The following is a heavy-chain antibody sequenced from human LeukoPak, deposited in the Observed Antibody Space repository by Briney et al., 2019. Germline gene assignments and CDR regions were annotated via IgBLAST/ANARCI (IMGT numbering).Heavy chain of an antibody. Sequence: SETLSLTCAVSGGSISSSNWWSWVRQPPGKGLEWIGEINHRGSTTYNPSLKSRVTISEDTSKKQFSLKLTSVTAADTAIYYCAGGPYCSGGTCSFYFYGLAVWGPGTAVTVSS. V-gene: IGHV4-4*02. J-gene: IGHJ6*02. CDR3: AGGPYCSGGTCSFYFYGLAV. CDR1: GGSISSSNW. D-gene: IGHD2-15*01. CDR2: INHRGST.